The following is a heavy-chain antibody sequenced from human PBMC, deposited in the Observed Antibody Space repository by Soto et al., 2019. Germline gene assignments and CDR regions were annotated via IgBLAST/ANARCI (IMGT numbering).Heavy chain of an antibody. CDR1: GFTFSSYW. J-gene: IGHJ4*02. CDR3: ASRNLADCSGTSCLYYFDY. CDR2: INSDGSST. V-gene: IGHV3-74*01. D-gene: IGHD2-2*01. Sequence: GGSLRLSCAASGFTFSSYWMHWVRQAPGKGLVWVSRINSDGSSTSYADSVKGRFTISRDNAKNTLYLQMNSLRAEDTAVYYCASRNLADCSGTSCLYYFDYWGQGTLVTVSS.